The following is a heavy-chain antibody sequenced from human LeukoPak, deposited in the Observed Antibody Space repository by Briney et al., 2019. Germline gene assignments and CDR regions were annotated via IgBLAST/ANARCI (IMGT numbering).Heavy chain of an antibody. Sequence: NPSETLSLTCTVSGGSISSYYWSWIRQPPGKGLEWIGYIYYSGSTNYNPSLKSRVTISVDTSKNQFSLKLSSVTAADTAVYYCARTYGSGRYYFDYWGQGTLVTVSS. CDR1: GGSISSYY. CDR2: IYYSGST. D-gene: IGHD3-10*01. V-gene: IGHV4-59*08. CDR3: ARTYGSGRYYFDY. J-gene: IGHJ4*02.